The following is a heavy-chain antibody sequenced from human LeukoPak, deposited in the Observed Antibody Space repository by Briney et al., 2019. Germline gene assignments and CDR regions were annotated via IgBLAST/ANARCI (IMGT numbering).Heavy chain of an antibody. Sequence: GGSLRLSCAASGFTFSSYGMHWVRQAPGKGLEWVAVISYDGSNKYYADSVKGRFTISRDNSKNTLYLQMNSLRAEDTAVYYCAKLCVEEADYFDYWGQGTLVTVSS. CDR2: ISYDGSNK. D-gene: IGHD6-13*01. V-gene: IGHV3-30*18. J-gene: IGHJ4*02. CDR1: GFTFSSYG. CDR3: AKLCVEEADYFDY.